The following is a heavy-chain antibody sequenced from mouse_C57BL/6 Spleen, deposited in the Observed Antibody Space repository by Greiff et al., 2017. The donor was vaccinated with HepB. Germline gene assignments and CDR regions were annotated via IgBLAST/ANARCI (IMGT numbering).Heavy chain of an antibody. CDR3: ARGGYFDY. J-gene: IGHJ2*01. CDR1: GYSITSGYY. CDR2: ISYDGSN. Sequence: EVKLVESGPGLVKPSQSLSLTCSVTGYSITSGYYWNWIRQFPGNKLEWMGYISYDGSNNYNPSLKNRISITRDTSKNQFFLKLNSVTTEYTATYYCARGGYFDYWGQGTTLTVSS. V-gene: IGHV3-6*01.